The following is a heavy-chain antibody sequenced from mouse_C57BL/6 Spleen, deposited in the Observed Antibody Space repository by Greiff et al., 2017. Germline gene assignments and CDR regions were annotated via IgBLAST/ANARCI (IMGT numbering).Heavy chain of an antibody. CDR3: ARLGKLYAMDY. CDR2: IYPRDGSN. V-gene: IGHV1-78*01. CDR1: GYSFTDHT. J-gene: IGHJ4*01. Sequence: QVQLKESDAELVKPGASVKISCKVSGYSFTDHTIHWMKQRPEQGLEWIGYIYPRDGSNKYNAKFKGKATLTADKSSSTAYMQLNILTSEDSAVYFCARLGKLYAMDYWGQGTSVTVSS.